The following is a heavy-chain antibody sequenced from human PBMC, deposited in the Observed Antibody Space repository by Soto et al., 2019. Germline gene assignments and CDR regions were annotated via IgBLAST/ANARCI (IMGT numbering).Heavy chain of an antibody. CDR3: ARSAAAGLDAFDI. CDR2: IKQDGSEK. D-gene: IGHD6-13*01. J-gene: IGHJ3*02. CDR1: GFTFSSYW. V-gene: IGHV3-7*03. Sequence: GGSRRLSWPASGFTFSSYWMSWVRQAPGKGLEWVANIKQDGSEKYYVDSVKGRFTISRDNAKNSLYLQMNSLRAEDTAVYYCARSAAAGLDAFDIWGQGTMVTVSS.